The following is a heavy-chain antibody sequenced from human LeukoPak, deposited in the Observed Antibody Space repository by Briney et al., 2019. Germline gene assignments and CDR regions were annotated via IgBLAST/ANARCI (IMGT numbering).Heavy chain of an antibody. CDR3: ARDHHVGATFDY. V-gene: IGHV3-21*01. D-gene: IGHD1-26*01. Sequence: GASLRLSCAASGFTFSSYSMNWVRQAPGKGLEWVSSISSSSSYIYYADSVKGRFTISRDNAKNSLYLQMNSLRAEDTAVYYCARDHHVGATFDYWGQGTLVTVSS. J-gene: IGHJ4*02. CDR1: GFTFSSYS. CDR2: ISSSSSYI.